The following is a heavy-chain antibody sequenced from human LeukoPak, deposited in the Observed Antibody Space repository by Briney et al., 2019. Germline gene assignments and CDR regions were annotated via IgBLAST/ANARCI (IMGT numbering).Heavy chain of an antibody. D-gene: IGHD3-22*01. CDR3: ARAQLNYYDSSGYYPPFDY. J-gene: IGHJ4*02. Sequence: GGSLRLSCAASGFTFSSYEMNWVRQAPGKGLEWVSYISSSGSTIYYADSVKGRFTIPRDNAKNSLYLQMNSLRAEDTAVYYCARAQLNYYDSSGYYPPFDYWGQGTLVTVSS. CDR1: GFTFSSYE. V-gene: IGHV3-48*03. CDR2: ISSSGSTI.